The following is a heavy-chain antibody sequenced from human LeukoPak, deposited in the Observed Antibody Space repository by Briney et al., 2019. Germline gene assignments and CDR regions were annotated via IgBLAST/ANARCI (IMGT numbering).Heavy chain of an antibody. CDR1: GGSIGSSSFY. D-gene: IGHD1-20*01. J-gene: IGHJ4*02. V-gene: IGHV4-39*07. CDR2: INHSGDT. Sequence: SETLSLTCTVSGGSIGSSSFYWGWIRQPPGQGLEWIETINHSGDTYYNPSLKSRVTISVYSSRNQFSLKLSSVTAADTAVYYCVRLQAVTGNFDYWGQGALVTVSS. CDR3: VRLQAVTGNFDY.